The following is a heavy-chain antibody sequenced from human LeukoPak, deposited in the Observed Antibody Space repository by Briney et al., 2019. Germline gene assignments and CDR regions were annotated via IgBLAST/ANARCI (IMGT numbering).Heavy chain of an antibody. CDR3: ARESHISSSWYYNWFDP. CDR1: GGTFSSYA. D-gene: IGHD6-13*01. J-gene: IGHJ5*02. CDR2: IIPIFGTA. Sequence: SVKVSCKASGGTFSSYAISWVRQAPGQGLEWMGGIIPIFGTANYAQKFQGRVTITADESTSTAYMELSSLRSEDTAVYYCARESHISSSWYYNWFDPWGQGTLVTVSS. V-gene: IGHV1-69*01.